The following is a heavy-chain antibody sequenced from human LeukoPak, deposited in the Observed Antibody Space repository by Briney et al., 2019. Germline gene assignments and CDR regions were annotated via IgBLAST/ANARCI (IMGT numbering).Heavy chain of an antibody. D-gene: IGHD3-3*01. CDR2: IYYSGST. V-gene: IGHV4-31*03. CDR1: GGSLSSGGYY. Sequence: SQTLSLTCTVSGGSLSSGGYYWSWIRQHPGKGLEWIGYIYYSGSTYYNPSLKSRVTISVDTSKNQFSLKLSSVTAADTAVYYCARADSSDGVVISGDWFDPWGQGTLVTVSS. J-gene: IGHJ5*02. CDR3: ARADSSDGVVISGDWFDP.